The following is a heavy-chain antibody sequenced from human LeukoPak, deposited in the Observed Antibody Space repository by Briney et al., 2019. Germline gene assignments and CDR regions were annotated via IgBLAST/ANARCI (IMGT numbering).Heavy chain of an antibody. CDR2: TYYRSKWYN. D-gene: IGHD6-19*01. J-gene: IGHJ4*02. Sequence: SQTLSLTCAFSGDSVSSNSAAWNWIRQSPSRGLEWLGRTYYRSKWYNDYAVSVKSRITINPDTSKNQFSLQLNSVTPEDTAVYYCARTPAAWLVGYFDYWGQGTLVTVSS. V-gene: IGHV6-1*01. CDR3: ARTPAAWLVGYFDY. CDR1: GDSVSSNSAA.